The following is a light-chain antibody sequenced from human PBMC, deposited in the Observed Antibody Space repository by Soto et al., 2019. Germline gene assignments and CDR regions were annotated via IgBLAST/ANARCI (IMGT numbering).Light chain of an antibody. V-gene: IGKV3-11*02. J-gene: IGKJ1*01. Sequence: EIVLTQSPATLSLSPGERATLSCRASQTVCSCLAWYQQKPGQDPRLLIYDASNRITGIPARFSGSGSGREVSLTISSLEPEDFAVYYCPQRYNRPPHTFGQGTKMEIK. CDR2: DAS. CDR3: PQRYNRPPHT. CDR1: QTVCSC.